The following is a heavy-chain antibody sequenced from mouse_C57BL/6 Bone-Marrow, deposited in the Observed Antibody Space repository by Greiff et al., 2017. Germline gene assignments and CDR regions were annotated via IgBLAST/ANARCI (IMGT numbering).Heavy chain of an antibody. CDR3: GAVPFDY. V-gene: IGHV1-50*01. J-gene: IGHJ2*01. CDR1: GYTFTSYW. CDR2: IDPSDSYT. Sequence: QVQLQQSGAELVKPGASVKLSCKASGYTFTSYWMQWVKQRPGQGLEWIGEIDPSDSYTNYNQKFKGKATLTVDTSSSTAYMQLSSLTSEDSAVYYCGAVPFDYWGQGTTLTGSS.